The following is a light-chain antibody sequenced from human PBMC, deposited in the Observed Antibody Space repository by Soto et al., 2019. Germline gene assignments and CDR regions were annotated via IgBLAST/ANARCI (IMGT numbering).Light chain of an antibody. Sequence: EIVLTQSPGTLSLSPGERATLSCRASQSINNRYLAWYQQKPGQAPRLLIYAASSRATGIPDRFSGSESGTDYTLTIKRLEPEDFAVYYCQQFGSSPGFTFGPGTKVDIK. CDR3: QQFGSSPGFT. V-gene: IGKV3-20*01. J-gene: IGKJ3*01. CDR1: QSINNRY. CDR2: AAS.